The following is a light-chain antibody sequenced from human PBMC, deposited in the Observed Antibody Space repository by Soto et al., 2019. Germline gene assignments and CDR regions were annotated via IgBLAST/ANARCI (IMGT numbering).Light chain of an antibody. CDR1: QTISVY. CDR2: GSS. Sequence: DIQMTQSPSSLSASVGDRVTITCWTSQTISVYLNWYQQKPGKAPKLLIYGSSNVQSGVPSRFSGSGSGTDFTLTISSLQPEDSATYFCQQSYSFPNTFGQGTKLEIK. CDR3: QQSYSFPNT. J-gene: IGKJ2*01. V-gene: IGKV1-39*01.